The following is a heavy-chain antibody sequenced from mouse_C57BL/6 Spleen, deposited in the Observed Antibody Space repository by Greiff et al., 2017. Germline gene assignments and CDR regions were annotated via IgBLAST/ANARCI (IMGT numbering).Heavy chain of an antibody. CDR2: ISDGGSYT. D-gene: IGHD2-13*01. Sequence: EVHLVESGGGLVKPGGSLKLSYAASGFTFSSYAMSWVRQTPETRLEWVATISDGGSYTYYPDNVKGRFTISRDNAKNNLYRQMSHLKSEDTAMYYCARDMETDAMDYWGQGTSVTVAS. CDR1: GFTFSSYA. J-gene: IGHJ4*01. CDR3: ARDMETDAMDY. V-gene: IGHV5-4*01.